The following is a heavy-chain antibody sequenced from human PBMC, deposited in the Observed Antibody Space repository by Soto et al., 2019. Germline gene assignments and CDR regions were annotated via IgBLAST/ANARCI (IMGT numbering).Heavy chain of an antibody. CDR3: AKDSDQLLFDYYYYGMDA. Sequence: QVQLVESGGGVVHPGRSLRLSCAASGFTFSRFGIHWVRQAPGKGLEWVAVVSYDGSLKYYADSVKGRFTISRDNSKNTLYLQMNSLRPDDTALYYCAKDSDQLLFDYYYYGMDAWGQGTTVTVSS. CDR2: VSYDGSLK. J-gene: IGHJ6*02. CDR1: GFTFSRFG. V-gene: IGHV3-30*18. D-gene: IGHD2-2*01.